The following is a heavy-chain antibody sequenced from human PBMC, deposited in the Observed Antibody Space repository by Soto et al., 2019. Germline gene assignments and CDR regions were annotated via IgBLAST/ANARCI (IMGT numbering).Heavy chain of an antibody. Sequence: GGSLRLSCAASGFTVTRYSMNWVRQAPGKGLEWVSSISSTTNYIYYGDSMKDRFTISRDNAKNSLYLEMNSLRAEDTAVYYCARESEDLTSNFDYWGQGTLVTVSS. CDR2: ISSTTNYI. V-gene: IGHV3-21*06. CDR3: ARESEDLTSNFDY. J-gene: IGHJ4*02. CDR1: GFTVTRYS.